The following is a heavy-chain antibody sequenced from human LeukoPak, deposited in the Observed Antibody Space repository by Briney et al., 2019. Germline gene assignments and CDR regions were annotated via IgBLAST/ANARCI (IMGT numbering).Heavy chain of an antibody. Sequence: PSETLSLTCAVYGGSFSGYYWSWIRQPPGKGLEWIGEINHSGSTNYNPSLKSRVTISVDMSKNQFSLKLSSVTAADTAVYYYARSYSYGYHWFDPWGQGTLVTVSS. J-gene: IGHJ5*02. CDR1: GGSFSGYY. V-gene: IGHV4-34*01. CDR2: INHSGST. CDR3: ARSYSYGYHWFDP. D-gene: IGHD5-18*01.